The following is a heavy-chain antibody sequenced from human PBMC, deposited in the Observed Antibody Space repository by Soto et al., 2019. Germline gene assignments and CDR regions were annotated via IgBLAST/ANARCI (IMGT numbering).Heavy chain of an antibody. Sequence: QLQLQESGSGLVKPSQTLSLTCAVSGGSISSGGYSWSWIRQPPGKGLEWIGYIYHSGSTYYNPSLQGRVTISGARSKTQCSLKLRSVTAADTAVYYCAAGGGLPRYYWGQGTLVTVSS. CDR3: AAGGGLPRYY. V-gene: IGHV4-30-2*01. J-gene: IGHJ4*02. D-gene: IGHD5-12*01. CDR1: GGSISSGGYS. CDR2: IYHSGST.